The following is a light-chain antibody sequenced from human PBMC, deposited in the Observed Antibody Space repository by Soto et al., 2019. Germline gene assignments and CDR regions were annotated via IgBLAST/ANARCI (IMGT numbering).Light chain of an antibody. CDR1: NIGSKS. V-gene: IGLV3-21*02. J-gene: IGLJ1*01. CDR2: DDS. CDR3: QVWDSSTDHYV. Sequence: SYELTQPTSVSVAPGQTATITCGGDNIGSKSVHWYQQKPGQAPVLVVHDDSDRPSGIPERFSGSNSGKTATLTISRVEAGDEADYYCQVWDSSTDHYVFGIGTKLTVL.